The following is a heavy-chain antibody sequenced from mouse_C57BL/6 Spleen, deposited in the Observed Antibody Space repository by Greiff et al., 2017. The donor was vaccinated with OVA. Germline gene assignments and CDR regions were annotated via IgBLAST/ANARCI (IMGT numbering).Heavy chain of an antibody. D-gene: IGHD2-5*01. J-gene: IGHJ3*01. CDR1: GYTFTSYW. CDR3: ARKGSSNYPAWFAY. Sequence: QVQLQQPGAELVMPGASVKLSCKASGYTFTSYWMHWVKQRPGQGLEWIGEIDPSDSYTNYNQKFKGKSTLTVDKSSSTAYMQLSSLTSEDSAVYYCARKGSSNYPAWFAYWGQGTLVTVSA. CDR2: IDPSDSYT. V-gene: IGHV1-69*01.